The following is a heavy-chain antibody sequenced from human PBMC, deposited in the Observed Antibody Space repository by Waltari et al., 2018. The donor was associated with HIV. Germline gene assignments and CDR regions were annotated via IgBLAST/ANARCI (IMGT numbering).Heavy chain of an antibody. Sequence: VQLKESGPGLVKPSQTLSLTCTGSGDFIPSGSYYWPWNRPSAGKGLEWIGRINNSGSTKCSPSLKSRVTMSIYTSKNQFSLKLISLTAADTAVYYCAREGLDFYDSSGFYLYWGQGTLVAVSS. V-gene: IGHV4-61*02. J-gene: IGHJ4*02. CDR1: GDFIPSGSYY. CDR3: AREGLDFYDSSGFYLY. CDR2: INNSGST. D-gene: IGHD3-22*01.